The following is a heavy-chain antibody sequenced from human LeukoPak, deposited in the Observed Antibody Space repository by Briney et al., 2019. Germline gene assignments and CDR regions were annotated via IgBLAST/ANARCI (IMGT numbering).Heavy chain of an antibody. J-gene: IGHJ4*02. CDR3: ARRVKLASPYFDY. Sequence: ASVKVSCKASGYTFTIYGISGVRQAPGQGLEGMGWISAYNGNPNYAQKLQGRVTMTTDTSTSTAYMELRSLRSDDTAVYYCARRVKLASPYFDYWGQGTLVTVSS. CDR1: GYTFTIYG. D-gene: IGHD2-21*01. V-gene: IGHV1-18*01. CDR2: ISAYNGNP.